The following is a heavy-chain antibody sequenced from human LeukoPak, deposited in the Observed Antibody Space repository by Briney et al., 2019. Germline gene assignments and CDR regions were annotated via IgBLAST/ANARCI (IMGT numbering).Heavy chain of an antibody. Sequence: GGSLRLSCAASGFTFSSYALHWVRQAPGKGLEWGAVISNDGSKKHYAASVKGRFTISRDNSKHTLYLQMNSLSAEDTAVYYCARGARKGDDYGGFFDYWGQGTLVTVSS. CDR1: GFTFSSYA. V-gene: IGHV3-30*04. CDR2: ISNDGSKK. CDR3: ARGARKGDDYGGFFDY. D-gene: IGHD4-23*01. J-gene: IGHJ4*02.